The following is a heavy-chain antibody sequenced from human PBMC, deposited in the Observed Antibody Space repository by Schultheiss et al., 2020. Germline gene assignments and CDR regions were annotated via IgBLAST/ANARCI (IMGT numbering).Heavy chain of an antibody. CDR3: ARDFGGWFDP. J-gene: IGHJ5*02. CDR1: GYTFTSYA. V-gene: IGHV1-3*02. D-gene: IGHD3-3*01. CDR2: SNAGNGNT. Sequence: ASVKVSCKASGYTFTSYAMHWVRQAPGQRLEWMGWSNAGNGNTKYSQEFQGRVTMTRDTSTSTVYMELSSLRSEDTAVYYCARDFGGWFDPWGQGTLVTVSS.